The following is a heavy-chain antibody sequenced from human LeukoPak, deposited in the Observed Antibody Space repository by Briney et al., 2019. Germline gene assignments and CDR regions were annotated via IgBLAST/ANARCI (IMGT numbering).Heavy chain of an antibody. Sequence: GGSLRLSCAASGFTFSSYWMSWVRQAPGKGLEWVANIKQDGSEKYYVDSVKGRFTISRDHAKNPLYLQINSLRSEDTAVYYCARGRAMVRGVIPYVYYWGQGTLVTVSS. CDR3: ARGRAMVRGVIPYVYY. J-gene: IGHJ4*02. V-gene: IGHV3-7*03. CDR1: GFTFSSYW. CDR2: IKQDGSEK. D-gene: IGHD3-10*01.